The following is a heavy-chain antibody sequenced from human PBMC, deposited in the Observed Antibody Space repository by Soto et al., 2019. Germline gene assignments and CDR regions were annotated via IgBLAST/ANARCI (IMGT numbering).Heavy chain of an antibody. CDR2: IIPIFGTA. D-gene: IGHD3-9*01. J-gene: IGHJ4*02. Sequence: SVKVSCKASGGTFSSYAISWVRQAPGQGLEWMGGIIPIFGTANYAQKFQGRVTITADESTSTAYMELSSLRSEDTAVYYCARDLLRYFDWSQQNYYFDYWGQGTLVTVSS. CDR1: GGTFSSYA. V-gene: IGHV1-69*13. CDR3: ARDLLRYFDWSQQNYYFDY.